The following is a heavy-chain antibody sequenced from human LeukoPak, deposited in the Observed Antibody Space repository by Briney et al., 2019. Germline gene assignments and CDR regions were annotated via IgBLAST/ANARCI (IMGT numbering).Heavy chain of an antibody. CDR1: GFTFSSYA. D-gene: IGHD5-12*01. CDR3: AKDSGYDPDAFDI. Sequence: GGSLRLSCAASGFTFSSYATSWVRQAPGKGLEWVSAISGSGGSTYYADSVKGRFTISRDNSKNTLYLQMNSLRAEDTAVYYCAKDSGYDPDAFDIWGQGTMVTVSS. V-gene: IGHV3-23*01. CDR2: ISGSGGST. J-gene: IGHJ3*02.